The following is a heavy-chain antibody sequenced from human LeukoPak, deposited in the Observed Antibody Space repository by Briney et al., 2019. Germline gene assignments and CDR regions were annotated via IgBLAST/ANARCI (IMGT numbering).Heavy chain of an antibody. J-gene: IGHJ4*02. D-gene: IGHD3-10*01. V-gene: IGHV3-23*01. CDR3: AKDDAGFGEDFDS. CDR1: GFPFRNYS. Sequence: AGGSLRLSCTTSGFPFRNYSMNWVRQAPGRGLQWVSAISASGRTTKYADPVKGRFTISRDNSRNTLYLHIDSLRPDDTALYFCAKDDAGFGEDFDSWGQGTLVIVS. CDR2: ISASGRTT.